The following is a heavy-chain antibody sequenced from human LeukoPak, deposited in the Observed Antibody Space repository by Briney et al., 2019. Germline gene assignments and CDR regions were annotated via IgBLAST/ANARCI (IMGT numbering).Heavy chain of an antibody. V-gene: IGHV3-30-3*01. CDR3: ARDRSGYSSPFDY. J-gene: IGHJ4*02. D-gene: IGHD3-22*01. Sequence: GGSLRLSCAASGFTFYSYAMSWVRQAPGKGLEWVAVISYDGSNKYYADSVKGRFTISRDNSKNTLYLQMNSLRAEDTAVYYCARDRSGYSSPFDYWGQGTLVTVSS. CDR1: GFTFYSYA. CDR2: ISYDGSNK.